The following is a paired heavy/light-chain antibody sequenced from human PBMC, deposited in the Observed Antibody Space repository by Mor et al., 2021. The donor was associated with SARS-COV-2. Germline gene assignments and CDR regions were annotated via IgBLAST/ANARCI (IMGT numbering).Light chain of an antibody. CDR3: ASYKNDNTLV. CDR2: DVS. Sequence: QSALTQPASVSGSPGQSITISCSGTSNDIGGYNFVSWYQQYPGKAPKLIISDVSDRPSGVSSRFSGSKSGNTASLTISGLQAEDEAEYYCASYKNDNTLVFGFGTSVTV. J-gene: IGLJ1*01. CDR1: SNDIGGYNF. V-gene: IGLV2-14*03.
Heavy chain of an antibody. J-gene: IGHJ5*01. CDR1: GFSFSFYT. V-gene: IGHV3-21*04. CDR2: LSNDNSYT. CDR3: ARTSWRAGVHFDCWNGYHHLKSLDS. Sequence: EVQLVESGGGAVKPGGSLRLSCAASGFSFSFYTMNWVRQAPGKGLEWISSLSNDNSYTFYAGSLKGRVAISRDNAKKSLYLQINSLRVEDTAIYYCARTSWRAGVHFDCWNGYHHLKSLDSWGQGTLVVVSS. D-gene: IGHD3-3*01.